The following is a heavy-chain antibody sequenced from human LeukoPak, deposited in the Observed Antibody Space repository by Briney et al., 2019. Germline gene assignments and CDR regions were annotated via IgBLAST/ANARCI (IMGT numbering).Heavy chain of an antibody. J-gene: IGHJ3*02. CDR3: LTILEATIDAFDI. V-gene: IGHV3-74*01. Sequence: GGSLRLSCVASGFTFRRYWLHWVRQAPGKGLEWVARINPDDESTSYADSVRGRFTISRDNAKNTLYLKMNSLRAEDTAVYYCLTILEATIDAFDIWGQGTMVTVSS. CDR1: GFTFRRYW. D-gene: IGHD1-26*01. CDR2: INPDDEST.